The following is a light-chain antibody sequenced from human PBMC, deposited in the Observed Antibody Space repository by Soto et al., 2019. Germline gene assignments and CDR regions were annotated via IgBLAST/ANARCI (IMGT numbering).Light chain of an antibody. CDR2: DVS. CDR1: SSDVGGYNY. Sequence: QSVLTQPASVSGSPGQSITISCTGTSSDVGGYNYVSWYQQHPGKAPKLMIYDVSNRPSGVSNRFSGSKSGNTASLTISGLQAEDEADYYCSSYTSSSTLGYVFVPVTKVTVL. CDR3: SSYTSSSTLGYV. J-gene: IGLJ1*01. V-gene: IGLV2-14*01.